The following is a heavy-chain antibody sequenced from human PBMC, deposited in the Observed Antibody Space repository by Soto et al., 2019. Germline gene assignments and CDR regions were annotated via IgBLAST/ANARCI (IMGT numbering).Heavy chain of an antibody. J-gene: IGHJ6*02. D-gene: IGHD2-2*01. CDR1: GGTFREYA. V-gene: IGHV1-69*06. CDR2: IIPIFGTI. Sequence: QVQLVQSGAEVKQPGSAVKVSCKTSGGTFREYAISWVRQAPGQGLEWLGGIIPIFGTINYAQNFQGRVTISADKSTSTAYMELRSLRSGDTAVYYCGRGYCTSTTCEDYYVMDVWGQGTTVTVSS. CDR3: GRGYCTSTTCEDYYVMDV.